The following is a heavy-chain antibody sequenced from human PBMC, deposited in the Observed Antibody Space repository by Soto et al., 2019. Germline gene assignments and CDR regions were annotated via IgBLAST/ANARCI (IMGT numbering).Heavy chain of an antibody. CDR1: GYAFTSYD. J-gene: IGHJ4*02. V-gene: IGHV1-8*01. Sequence: ASVKVSCKASGYAFTSYDINWVRQATGQGLEWMGWMNPNSGNTSYVKKFQGRVTITTDESTTTAYMELSSLRSEDTAVYYCAREAVAGPFDYWGQGTLVTVSS. CDR3: AREAVAGPFDY. D-gene: IGHD6-19*01. CDR2: MNPNSGNT.